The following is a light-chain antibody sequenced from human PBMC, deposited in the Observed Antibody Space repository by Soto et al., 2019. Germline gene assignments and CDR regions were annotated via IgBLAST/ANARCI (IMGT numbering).Light chain of an antibody. CDR1: SYNIGSNY. J-gene: IGLJ2*01. Sequence: QSVLTQPPSVSAAPGQKVTISCSGSSYNIGSNYVSWYQQLPGTAPKLLILDNNKRPSGIPDRFSGSKSGTSATLGITGLQTGDEADYYCGTWDSSLSAGVFGGGTQLTVL. CDR3: GTWDSSLSAGV. CDR2: DNN. V-gene: IGLV1-51*01.